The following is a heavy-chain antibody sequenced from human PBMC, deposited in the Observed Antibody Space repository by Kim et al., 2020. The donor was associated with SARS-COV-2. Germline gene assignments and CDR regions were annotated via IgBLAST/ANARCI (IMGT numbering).Heavy chain of an antibody. Sequence: GESLQISCKGSGYSFTSYWISWVRQMPGKGLEWMGRIDPSDSYTNYSPSFQGHVTISADKSISTAYLQWSSLKASDTAMYYCARFEAMGVFLSPMDVWGQGTTVTVSS. CDR1: GYSFTSYW. V-gene: IGHV5-10-1*01. CDR2: IDPSDSYT. J-gene: IGHJ6*02. D-gene: IGHD3-16*01. CDR3: ARFEAMGVFLSPMDV.